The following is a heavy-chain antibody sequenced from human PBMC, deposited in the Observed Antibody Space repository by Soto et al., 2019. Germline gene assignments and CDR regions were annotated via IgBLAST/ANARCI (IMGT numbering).Heavy chain of an antibody. D-gene: IGHD3-3*01. CDR2: ISYDGSNK. V-gene: IGHV3-30-3*01. CDR3: ARDFSPAYYYYGMDV. Sequence: LRLSCAASGFTFSSYAMHWVRQAPGKGLEWVAVISYDGSNKYYADSVKGRFTISRDNSKNTLYLQMNSLRAEDTAVYYCARDFSPAYYYYGMDVWGQGTTATVSS. J-gene: IGHJ6*02. CDR1: GFTFSSYA.